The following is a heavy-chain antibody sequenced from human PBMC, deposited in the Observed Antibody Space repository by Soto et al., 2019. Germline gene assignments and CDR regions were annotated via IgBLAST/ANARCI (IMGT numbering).Heavy chain of an antibody. D-gene: IGHD6-6*01. CDR3: ARGSFSSSSSWFDP. V-gene: IGHV4-31*03. Sequence: TLSLTCTVSGGSISSDANFLICIRQLPGRGLEWIGYISYTGRTYYTPSLNSRLTISLDTSKNLFSLRLSAVTAADTAVYFCARGSFSSSSSWFDPWGQGTLVTVSS. J-gene: IGHJ5*02. CDR2: ISYTGRT. CDR1: GGSISSDANF.